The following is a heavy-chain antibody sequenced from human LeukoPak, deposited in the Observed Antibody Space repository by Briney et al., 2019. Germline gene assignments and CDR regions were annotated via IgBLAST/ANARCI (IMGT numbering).Heavy chain of an antibody. CDR3: AKVHIVVVTAIYYFDY. CDR2: ISGSGGST. V-gene: IGHV3-23*01. D-gene: IGHD2-21*02. J-gene: IGHJ4*02. CDR1: GFTVSSNY. Sequence: GGSLRLSCAASGFTVSSNYMSWVRQAPGKGLEWVSAISGSGGSTYYADSVKGRFTISRDNSKNTLYLQMNSLRAEDTAVYYCAKVHIVVVTAIYYFDYWGQGTLVTVSS.